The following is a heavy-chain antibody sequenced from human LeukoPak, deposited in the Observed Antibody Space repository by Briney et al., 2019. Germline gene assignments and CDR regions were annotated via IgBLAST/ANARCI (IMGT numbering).Heavy chain of an antibody. CDR1: GFSITTND. J-gene: IGHJ4*02. V-gene: IGHV3-66*04. CDR3: AKRSPPY. CDR2: IYISGIT. Sequence: PGGSLRLSCTASGFSITTNDMNWVRQAPGKGPEWVALIYISGITKYADSVQGRFTISRDNSKSTLYLQTNSLRAEDTAVYYCAKRSPPYWGQGTLVTVSS. D-gene: IGHD3-10*01.